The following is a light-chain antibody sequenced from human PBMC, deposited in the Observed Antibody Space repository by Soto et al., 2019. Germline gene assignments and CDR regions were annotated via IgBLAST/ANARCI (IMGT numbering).Light chain of an antibody. V-gene: IGKV1-33*01. CDR1: QGVSKF. CDR2: DTS. J-gene: IGKJ4*01. CDR3: LQYDNVPLT. Sequence: DIQMTQSPSSLSASSGDRVTITCQASQGVSKFLNWYQQKPGKAPKLLIYDTSNLVTGVPPRFSGSGSGTDFTFTISSLQPEDIETYYCLQYDNVPLTFGGGTKVEIK.